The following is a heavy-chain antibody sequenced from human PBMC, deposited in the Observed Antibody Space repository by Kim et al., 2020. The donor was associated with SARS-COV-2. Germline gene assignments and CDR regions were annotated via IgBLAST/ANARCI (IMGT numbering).Heavy chain of an antibody. D-gene: IGHD3-3*01. Sequence: ASVKVSCKASGYTFTSYAMNWVRQAPGQGLEWMGWINTNTGNPTYAQGFTGRFVFSLDTSVSTAYLQISSLKAEDTAVYYCARADVTTIFGVVIIPVLDFAHGGQGPLVTVSS. CDR2: INTNTGNP. J-gene: IGHJ4*02. V-gene: IGHV7-4-1*02. CDR3: ARADVTTIFGVVIIPVLDFAH. CDR1: GYTFTSYA.